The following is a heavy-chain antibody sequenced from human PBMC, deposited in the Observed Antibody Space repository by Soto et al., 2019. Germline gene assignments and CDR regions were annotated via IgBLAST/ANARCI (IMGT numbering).Heavy chain of an antibody. J-gene: IGHJ6*02. CDR2: ISGSGGST. D-gene: IGHD2-2*01. CDR1: GFTFSSYA. Sequence: GGSLRLSCAASGFTFSSYAMSWVRQAPGKGLEWVSAISGSGGSTYYADSVKGRFTMSRDNSKNTLYLQMNSLRAEDTAVYYCAYCSSTSCSNYYYYYGMDVWGQGTTVTVSS. V-gene: IGHV3-23*01. CDR3: AYCSSTSCSNYYYYYGMDV.